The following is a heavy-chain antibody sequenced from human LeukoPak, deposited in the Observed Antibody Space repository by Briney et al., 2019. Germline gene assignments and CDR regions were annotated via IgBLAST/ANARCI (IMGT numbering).Heavy chain of an antibody. D-gene: IGHD5-18*01. CDR3: ARGGYSYGYGYYYMDV. CDR2: INHSGST. V-gene: IGHV4-34*01. Sequence: SETLSLTCAVYGGSFSGYYWSWIRQPPGKGLEWIGEINHSGSTNYNPSLKSRVTISVDTSKNQFSLKLSSVTAADTAVYYCARGGYSYGYGYYYMDVWGKGTTVTVSS. CDR1: GGSFSGYY. J-gene: IGHJ6*03.